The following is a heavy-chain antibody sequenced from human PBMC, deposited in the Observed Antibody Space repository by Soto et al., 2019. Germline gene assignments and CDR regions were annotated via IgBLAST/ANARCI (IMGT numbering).Heavy chain of an antibody. J-gene: IGHJ4*02. D-gene: IGHD3-22*01. Sequence: GGSLRLSCAASGFAFSTFAMTWVRQAPGKGLEWVAAISVSGNNAYYADSVKGRFTISRDNSQNSVFLQMSSLRADDTAVYYCARDQLRPGILYSPGVLLPEYGLWGQGTLVTVSS. CDR2: ISVSGNNA. CDR1: GFAFSTFA. V-gene: IGHV3-23*01. CDR3: ARDQLRPGILYSPGVLLPEYGL.